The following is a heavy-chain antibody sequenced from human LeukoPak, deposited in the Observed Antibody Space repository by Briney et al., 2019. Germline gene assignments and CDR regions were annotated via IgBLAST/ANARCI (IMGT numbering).Heavy chain of an antibody. CDR1: GGSISTYY. D-gene: IGHD6-19*01. V-gene: IGHV4-59*01. CDR2: IYYSGST. J-gene: IGHJ4*02. CDR3: ARDSEVSSGWYPFDY. Sequence: PSETLSLTCTVSGGSISTYYWSWIRQPPGKGLEWIGYIYYSGSTNYNPSLKSRVTISLDTSKNQFSLKPSSVTAADTAVYYCARDSEVSSGWYPFDYWGQGTLVTVSS.